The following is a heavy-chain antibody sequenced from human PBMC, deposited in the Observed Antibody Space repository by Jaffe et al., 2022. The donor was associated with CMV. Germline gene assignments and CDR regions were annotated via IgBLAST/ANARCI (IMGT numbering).Heavy chain of an antibody. J-gene: IGHJ4*02. V-gene: IGHV3-15*01. CDR2: IKSKTDGGTT. Sequence: EVQLVESGGGLVKPGGSLRLSCAASGFTFSNAWMSWVRQAPGKGLEWVGRIKSKTDGGTTDYAAPVKGRFTISRDDSKNTLYLQMNSLKTEDTAVYYCTTEGVFFGSYGDYVYWGQGTLVTVSS. D-gene: IGHD4-17*01. CDR1: GFTFSNAW. CDR3: TTEGVFFGSYGDYVY.